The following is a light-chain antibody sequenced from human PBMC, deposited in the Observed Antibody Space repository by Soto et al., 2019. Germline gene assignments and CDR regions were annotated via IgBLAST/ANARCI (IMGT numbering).Light chain of an antibody. V-gene: IGKV1-5*03. Sequence: DIQMTQSPSTLSASVGDRVTITCRASQSISSWLAWYQQKPGKAPKLMIYKASSLQSGVPLRFSGSGSGTDFTLSINSLQREDFATYYCQQTYSAPPLFGQGTKVDIK. J-gene: IGKJ1*01. CDR1: QSISSW. CDR3: QQTYSAPPL. CDR2: KAS.